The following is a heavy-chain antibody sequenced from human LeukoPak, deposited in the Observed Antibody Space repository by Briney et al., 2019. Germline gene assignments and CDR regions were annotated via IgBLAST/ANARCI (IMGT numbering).Heavy chain of an antibody. CDR2: VDHSGST. J-gene: IGHJ5*02. V-gene: IGHV4-39*07. Sequence: SETLSLTCTVSGDSISSSTYYWAWIRQPPGKGLEWIGEVDHSGSTNYNPSLKSRVTISVDTSKNQFSLKLSSVTAADTAVYYCARSSGYSSSGGLNWFDTWGQGTLVTVSS. CDR1: GDSISSSTYY. CDR3: ARSSGYSSSGGLNWFDT. D-gene: IGHD6-13*01.